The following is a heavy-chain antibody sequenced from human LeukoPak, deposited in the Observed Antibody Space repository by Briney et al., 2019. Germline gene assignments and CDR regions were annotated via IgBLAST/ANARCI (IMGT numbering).Heavy chain of an antibody. CDR2: IIDDGHTT. V-gene: IGHV3-23*01. CDR1: GFTFSSYA. Sequence: GGSLRLSCAASGFTFSSYAMSWVRQAPGKGLEWVSLIIDDGHTTSYADSVKGRFTISRDNSKNTLYLQMNSLRAEDTAVYYCAKDLFGVGYNWFDPWGQGTLVTVSS. J-gene: IGHJ5*02. D-gene: IGHD3-10*02. CDR3: AKDLFGVGYNWFDP.